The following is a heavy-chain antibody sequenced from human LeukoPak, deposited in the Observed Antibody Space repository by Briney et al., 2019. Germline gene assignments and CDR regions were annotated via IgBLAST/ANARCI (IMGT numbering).Heavy chain of an antibody. CDR2: IYHSGST. Sequence: SQTLSLTCAVSGGSISSGGYSWSWIRQPPGKGLEWIGYIYHSGSTYYNPSLKSRVTISVDRSKNQFSLKLSSVTAADTAVYYCARSLGNYYDSSGYYYNWFDPWGQGTLVTVSS. J-gene: IGHJ5*02. V-gene: IGHV4-30-2*01. CDR3: ARSLGNYYDSSGYYYNWFDP. CDR1: GGSISSGGYS. D-gene: IGHD3-22*01.